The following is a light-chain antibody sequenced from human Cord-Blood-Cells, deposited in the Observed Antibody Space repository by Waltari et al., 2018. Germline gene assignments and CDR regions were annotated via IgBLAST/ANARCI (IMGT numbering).Light chain of an antibody. J-gene: IGKJ2*01. CDR1: QSVSSSY. V-gene: IGKV3-20*01. CDR3: QPYGSSPPYT. Sequence: EIVLTQSPGTLSLSPGERATLSCRASQSVSSSYLAWYQQKPGQAPRLLSYGASSRATGIPDRFSGSGSGTDFTLTISRLEPEDFAVYYCQPYGSSPPYTFGQGTKLEIK. CDR2: GAS.